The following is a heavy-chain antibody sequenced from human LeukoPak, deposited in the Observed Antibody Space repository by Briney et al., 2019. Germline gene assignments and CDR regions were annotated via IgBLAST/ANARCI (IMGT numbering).Heavy chain of an antibody. D-gene: IGHD1-14*01. J-gene: IGHJ4*02. Sequence: PSETLSLTCAVSGGSISSGGYSWSWIRQPPGKGLEWIGYIYHSGSTYYNPSLKSRVTISVDRSKNQFSLKLSSVTAADTAVYYCARDPEADNFDYWGQGTLVTVSS. V-gene: IGHV4-30-2*01. CDR3: ARDPEADNFDY. CDR1: GGSISSGGYS. CDR2: IYHSGST.